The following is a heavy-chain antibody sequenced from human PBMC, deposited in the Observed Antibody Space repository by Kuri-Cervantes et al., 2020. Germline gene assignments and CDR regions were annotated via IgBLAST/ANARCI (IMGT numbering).Heavy chain of an antibody. CDR2: INPNSGGT. CDR1: GYTFTDYY. Sequence: ASVKVSCKASGYTFTDYYMHWVRQAPGQGLEWMGWINPNSGGTNYAQKFQGRVTMTRDTSISTAYMELSRLRSDDTAVYYCARGTFLGYYYMDVWGKGTTVTVSS. CDR3: ARGTFLGYYYMDV. J-gene: IGHJ6*03. D-gene: IGHD1-1*01. V-gene: IGHV1-2*02.